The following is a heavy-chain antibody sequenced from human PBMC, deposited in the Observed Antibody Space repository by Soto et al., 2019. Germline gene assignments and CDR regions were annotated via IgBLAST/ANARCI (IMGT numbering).Heavy chain of an antibody. CDR2: INHSGST. J-gene: IGHJ4*02. CDR3: ARGKYSGYWGGHFDY. V-gene: IGHV4-34*01. CDR1: GASCSGYY. D-gene: IGHD5-12*01. Sequence: XDTLSLTCPVAGASCSGYYWTWLRQPPGKGLEWIGEINHSGSTNYNPSLKNRVTISVDASKNQFSLKLSSVTAADTAVYYCARGKYSGYWGGHFDYWRQGTLVTVS.